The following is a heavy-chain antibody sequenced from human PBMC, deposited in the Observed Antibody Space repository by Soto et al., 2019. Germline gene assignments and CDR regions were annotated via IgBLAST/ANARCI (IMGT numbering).Heavy chain of an antibody. Sequence: PGGSLRLSCAASGFTFSSCAMGWVRQAPGKGLEWVSDIIDSGGSTYYADSVKGRFTISRDNSKSTLYLQMDSLRAEDTALYFCARDIGVTDYRLDYWGQGTPVTVSS. CDR3: ARDIGVTDYRLDY. CDR2: IIDSGGST. D-gene: IGHD2-21*02. CDR1: GFTFSSCA. V-gene: IGHV3-23*01. J-gene: IGHJ4*02.